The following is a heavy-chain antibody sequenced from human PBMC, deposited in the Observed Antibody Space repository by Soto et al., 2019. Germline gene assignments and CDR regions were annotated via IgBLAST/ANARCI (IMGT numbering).Heavy chain of an antibody. CDR3: AREGYSSGFDPFDF. CDR2: ISGYNGRT. D-gene: IGHD5-18*01. V-gene: IGHV1-18*01. Sequence: QVQLEQSGDAVKKPGASVKVSCKASGYNFRNFGITWVRQASGLGLEWRGWISGYNGRTSSARNFRDRVVLTTDTATNTAYMELRSLTSDDTAIYYCAREGYSSGFDPFDFWGQGTKVTVSS. J-gene: IGHJ3*01. CDR1: GYNFRNFG.